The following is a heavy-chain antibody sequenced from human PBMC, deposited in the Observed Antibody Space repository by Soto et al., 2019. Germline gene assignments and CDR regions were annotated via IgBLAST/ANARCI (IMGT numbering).Heavy chain of an antibody. CDR3: APPPDVDTAMEYYYYGMDV. CDR2: IIPIFGTA. D-gene: IGHD5-18*01. Sequence: QVQLVQSGAEVKKPGSSVKVSCKASGGTFSSYAISWVRQAPGQGLEWMGGIIPIFGTANYAQKFQGRVTITADESTSPAYMELSSLRSEDTAVYYCAPPPDVDTAMEYYYYGMDVWGPGTTVTVSS. J-gene: IGHJ6*02. V-gene: IGHV1-69*01. CDR1: GGTFSSYA.